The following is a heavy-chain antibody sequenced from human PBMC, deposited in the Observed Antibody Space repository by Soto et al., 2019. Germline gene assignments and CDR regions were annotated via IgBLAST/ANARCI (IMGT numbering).Heavy chain of an antibody. CDR2: VSHDGRNT. J-gene: IGHJ4*02. V-gene: IGHV3-30*18. CDR1: GFPFSDNA. Sequence: VQLVESGGGVVKLGGSRGSPGPAPGFPFSDNAFNWVRQPQGKGLEWVAVVSHDGRNTHYADSVKGRFTISRDSSKNTVSLEMTSLRAEDTAVYYCAKGGRQWLVTSDFNYWGQGALVTVSS. CDR3: AKGGRQWLVTSDFNY. D-gene: IGHD6-19*01.